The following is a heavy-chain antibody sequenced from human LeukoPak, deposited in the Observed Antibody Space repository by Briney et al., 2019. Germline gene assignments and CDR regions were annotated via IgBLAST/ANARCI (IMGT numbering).Heavy chain of an antibody. Sequence: SETLSLTCSVSGGSISSYYWSWIRQPPGKGLEWIGYIYYSGSTNYNPSLKSRVTISVDTSKNQFSLRLSSVTAADTAVYYCARHGSSSNRYYYYGMDVWGQGTTVTVSS. J-gene: IGHJ6*02. CDR1: GGSISSYY. V-gene: IGHV4-59*08. CDR2: IYYSGST. D-gene: IGHD6-6*01. CDR3: ARHGSSSNRYYYYGMDV.